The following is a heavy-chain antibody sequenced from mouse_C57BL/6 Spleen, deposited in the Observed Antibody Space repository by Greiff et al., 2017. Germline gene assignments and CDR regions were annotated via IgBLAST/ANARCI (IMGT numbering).Heavy chain of an antibody. CDR1: GFTFSDAW. V-gene: IGHV6-6*01. Sequence: EVKVEESGGGLVQPGGSMKLSCAASGFTFSDAWMDWVRQSPEKGLEWVAEIRNKANNHATYYAESVKGRFTISRDDSKSSVYLQMNSLRAEDTGIYYCTTTVVPYYFDYWGQGTTLTVSS. CDR2: IRNKANNHAT. D-gene: IGHD1-1*01. J-gene: IGHJ2*01. CDR3: TTTVVPYYFDY.